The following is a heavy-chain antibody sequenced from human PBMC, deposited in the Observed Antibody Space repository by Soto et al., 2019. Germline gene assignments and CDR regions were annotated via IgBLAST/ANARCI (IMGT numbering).Heavy chain of an antibody. CDR1: TGYA. V-gene: IGHV3-23*01. Sequence: GGSLRLSCTALTGYAMSWVRRGPGKGLEWISTISPTGSTHYADSVEGRFTISRDDSKNTFYLQMNNLRADDTGVYYCAKDPSTGHADLWGQGTLVTVSS. D-gene: IGHD3-9*01. J-gene: IGHJ5*02. CDR3: AKDPSTGHADL. CDR2: ISPTGST.